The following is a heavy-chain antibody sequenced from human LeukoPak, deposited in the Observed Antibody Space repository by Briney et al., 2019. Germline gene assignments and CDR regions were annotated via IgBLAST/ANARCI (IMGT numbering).Heavy chain of an antibody. Sequence: GGSLRLSCAASGFTFSTYAMSWVRQAPGKGLEWVSTISDSGANTYYADSVRGRFTISRGNSKNTLYLQKNSLRADDTAIYYCAKSMTLQWRGFFDLWGRGTHVTVSS. CDR2: ISDSGANT. J-gene: IGHJ2*01. CDR3: AKSMTLQWRGFFDL. CDR1: GFTFSTYA. V-gene: IGHV3-23*01. D-gene: IGHD6-19*01.